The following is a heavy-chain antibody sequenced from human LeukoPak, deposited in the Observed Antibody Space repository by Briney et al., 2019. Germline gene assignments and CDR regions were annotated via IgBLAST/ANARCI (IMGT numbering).Heavy chain of an antibody. CDR2: INHSGST. Sequence: SETLSLTCAVYGGSFSGYYWSWIRQPPGKGLEWIGEINHSGSTNYNPSLKSRVTISVDTSKNPFSLKLSSVTAADTAVYYCATGITMVRGGAFDIWGQGTMVTVSS. CDR3: ATGITMVRGGAFDI. J-gene: IGHJ3*02. D-gene: IGHD3-10*01. CDR1: GGSFSGYY. V-gene: IGHV4-34*01.